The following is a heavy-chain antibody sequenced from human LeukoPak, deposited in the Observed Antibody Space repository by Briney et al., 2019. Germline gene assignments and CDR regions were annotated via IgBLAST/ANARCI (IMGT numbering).Heavy chain of an antibody. V-gene: IGHV4-4*07. CDR1: GGSISSYY. CDR3: ARGLRITAAVHFDY. CDR2: IYTSGST. D-gene: IGHD6-13*01. Sequence: SETLSLTCTVSGGSISSYYWSWIRQPAGKGLEWIGRIYTSGSTNYNPSLKSRVTISVDTSKNQFSLKLSSVTAADTAVYYCARGLRITAAVHFDYWGQGTLVTVSS. J-gene: IGHJ4*02.